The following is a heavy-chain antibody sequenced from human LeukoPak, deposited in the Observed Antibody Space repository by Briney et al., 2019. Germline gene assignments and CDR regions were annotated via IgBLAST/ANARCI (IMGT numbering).Heavy chain of an antibody. CDR1: GGTFSDYY. J-gene: IGHJ4*02. CDR3: SRARTCYYSR. CDR2: INHSEST. V-gene: IGHV4-34*01. D-gene: IGHD3-22*01. Sequence: GTLTLTCAVYGGTFSDYYWSWIRQPPGKGLEWIGDINHSESTKYNPSIMSRGTISVDQTNNQSSLMLSTVPTADPAVYYCSRARTCYYSRWGQGTLVTVSS.